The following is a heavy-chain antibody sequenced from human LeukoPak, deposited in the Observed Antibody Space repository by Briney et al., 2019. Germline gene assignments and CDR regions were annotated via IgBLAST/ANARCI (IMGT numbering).Heavy chain of an antibody. J-gene: IGHJ5*02. Sequence: SETLSLTCTVSGGSISSSSYYWGWIRQPPGKGLEWIGSIYYSGSTYYNPSLKSRVTISVDTSKNQFSLKLSSVTAADTAVYYCARQPGFGQQLVNWFDPWGQGTLVTVSS. D-gene: IGHD6-13*01. CDR3: ARQPGFGQQLVNWFDP. CDR1: GGSISSSSYY. V-gene: IGHV4-39*01. CDR2: IYYSGST.